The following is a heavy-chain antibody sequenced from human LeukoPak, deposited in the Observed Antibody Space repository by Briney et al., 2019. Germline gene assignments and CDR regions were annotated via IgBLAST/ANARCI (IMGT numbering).Heavy chain of an antibody. CDR1: GVTSNTYK. CDR3: VSAYGGLIDY. Sequence: PRGSPRHSSGASGVTSNTYKMNWVCQTPQKGREWISYISAIGDTIYYADSVRGRFSISRDNAKNSLFLLMNSLRVEDTALYYCVSAYGGLIDYWGQGSLVTVSS. V-gene: IGHV3-48*03. D-gene: IGHD3-16*01. CDR2: ISAIGDTI. J-gene: IGHJ4*02.